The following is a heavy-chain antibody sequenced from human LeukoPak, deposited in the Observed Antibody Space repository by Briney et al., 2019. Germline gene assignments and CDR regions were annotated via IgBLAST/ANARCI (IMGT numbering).Heavy chain of an antibody. CDR1: GFTFSSYW. CDR3: ARAVRRSGYYKDYYFDY. D-gene: IGHD3-22*01. Sequence: GGSLSLSCAASGFTFSSYWMHWVRQAPGKGLVWVSRINSDGSSTNYADSVKGRFTISRDNAKNTLDLQMNSLRVEDTAVYYCARAVRRSGYYKDYYFDYWGQGTLVTVSS. J-gene: IGHJ4*02. CDR2: INSDGSST. V-gene: IGHV3-74*01.